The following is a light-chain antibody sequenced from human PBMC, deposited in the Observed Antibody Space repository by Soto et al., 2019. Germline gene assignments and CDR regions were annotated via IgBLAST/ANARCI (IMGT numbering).Light chain of an antibody. CDR2: AAS. CDR1: QSIGYW. Sequence: DIQMTQSPSRLSASVGDRVTITCRASQSIGYWLAWYQQKPGKAPNLLIYAASTLETGVPSRFSGSGYGTELTLTIASLQPDDSASYYCQQYNSFSKTFGRGTKVEIK. J-gene: IGKJ4*02. V-gene: IGKV1-5*01. CDR3: QQYNSFSKT.